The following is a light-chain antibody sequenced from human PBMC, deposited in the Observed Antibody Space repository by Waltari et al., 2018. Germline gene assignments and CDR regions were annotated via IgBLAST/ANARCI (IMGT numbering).Light chain of an antibody. CDR1: QSVTGRY. CDR3: QQYGSSPRT. Sequence: EIVLTQSPGTLSLSPGERATLSCRTSQSVTGRYLAWYQQNPGQGPRLLTPGASSRATGIPDRFSGSGSGPDFTLTISRLEPEDFAVYYCQQYGSSPRTFGQGTRVEIK. J-gene: IGKJ1*01. V-gene: IGKV3-20*01. CDR2: GAS.